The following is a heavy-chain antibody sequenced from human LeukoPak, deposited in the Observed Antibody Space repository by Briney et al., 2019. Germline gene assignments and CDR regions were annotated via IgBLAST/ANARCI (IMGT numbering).Heavy chain of an antibody. CDR2: ISGGST. J-gene: IGHJ6*04. D-gene: IGHD3-10*02. Sequence: GGSLRLSCAASGFTFSSYWMSWVRQAPGKGLEWVSSISGGSTYYADSRKGRFTISRDNSKNTLHLQMNSLRAEDTAVYYCAELGIIMIGGVWGKGTTVTISS. CDR1: GFTFSSYW. V-gene: IGHV3-38-3*01. CDR3: AELGIIMIGGV.